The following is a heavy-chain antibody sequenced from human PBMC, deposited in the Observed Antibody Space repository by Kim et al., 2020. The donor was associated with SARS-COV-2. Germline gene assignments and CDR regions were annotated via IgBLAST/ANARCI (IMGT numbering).Heavy chain of an antibody. V-gene: IGHV1-69*13. D-gene: IGHD2-2*01. CDR3: ARDCSSTSCHHGY. J-gene: IGHJ4*02. Sequence: SVKVSCKASGGTFSSYAISWVRQAPGQGLEWMGGIIPIFGTANYAQKFQGRVTIIADESTSTAYMELSSLRSEDTAVYYCARDCSSTSCHHGYWGQGTLVTVSS. CDR1: GGTFSSYA. CDR2: IIPIFGTA.